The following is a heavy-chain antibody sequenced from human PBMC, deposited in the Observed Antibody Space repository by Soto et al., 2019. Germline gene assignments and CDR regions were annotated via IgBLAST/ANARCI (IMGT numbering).Heavy chain of an antibody. V-gene: IGHV1-24*01. D-gene: IGHD1-7*01. J-gene: IGHJ4*02. CDR3: ATAQTGTRVLYY. CDR2: FDPEDGET. CDR1: GYTLTELS. Sequence: QVQLVQSGAEVKKPGASVKVSFKVSGYTLTELSMPWVRQAPGKGLEWMGGFDPEDGETIYAQKFHGRVTMTEDTSTDTADMELSSLRSEDTAVYYCATAQTGTRVLYYWGQGTLVTVSS.